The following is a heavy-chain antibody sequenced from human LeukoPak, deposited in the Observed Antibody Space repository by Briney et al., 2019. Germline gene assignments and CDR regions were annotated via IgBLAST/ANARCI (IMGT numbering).Heavy chain of an antibody. CDR3: ARKYCSSTSCLIDN. Sequence: GGSLRLSCAASGFTFSSYGMNWVRQAPGKGLEWVSYISGSGSTIYYADSVKGRFTISRDNAKNSLYLQMNSLRAEDTAVYYCARKYCSSTSCLIDNWGQGTLVTVSS. J-gene: IGHJ4*02. V-gene: IGHV3-48*03. CDR2: ISGSGSTI. D-gene: IGHD2-2*01. CDR1: GFTFSSYG.